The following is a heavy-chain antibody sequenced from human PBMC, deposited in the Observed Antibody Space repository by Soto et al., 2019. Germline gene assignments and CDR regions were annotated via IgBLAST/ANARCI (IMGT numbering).Heavy chain of an antibody. D-gene: IGHD3-10*01. J-gene: IGHJ4*02. CDR3: ARDLGFGLSDY. CDR1: GYTFTSYA. CDR2: INAGNGNT. V-gene: IGHV1-3*01. Sequence: QVQLVQSGAEVKKPGASVKVSCKASGYTFTSYAMHWVRQAPGQRLEWMGWINAGNGNTKYSQKFQGRVTITRDTSASTAYMELSCLRSEDTAVYACARDLGFGLSDYWGQGTLVTVSS.